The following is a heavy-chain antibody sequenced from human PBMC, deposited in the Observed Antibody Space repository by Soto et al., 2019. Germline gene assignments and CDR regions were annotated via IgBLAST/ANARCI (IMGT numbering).Heavy chain of an antibody. V-gene: IGHV3-23*01. Sequence: PGGSLRLSCAASGFTFSSHAMGWLRQAPGTEPEWVAFVDGSGGDTFYADSVKGRFTISRDNSESSLYLHMNSLRAEDTGRYFWAKEIFAAAYAATSAFDLWGQGTLVPVSS. CDR2: VDGSGGDT. J-gene: IGHJ4*02. CDR1: GFTFSSHA. D-gene: IGHD2-8*01. CDR3: AKEIFAAAYAATSAFDL.